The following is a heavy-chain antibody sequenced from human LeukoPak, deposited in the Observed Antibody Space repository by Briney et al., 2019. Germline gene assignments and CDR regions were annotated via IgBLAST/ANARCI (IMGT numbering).Heavy chain of an antibody. J-gene: IGHJ4*02. CDR2: ISDSGGNT. CDR3: ARRNGYDFDY. D-gene: IGHD5-18*01. Sequence: PGGSLRLSCAPSGFTFSNYAMSWVRQAPGKGLEWVSDISDSGGNTHYADSVKGRFTISRDKSKNTLYLQMNSLRAEDTAVYYCARRNGYDFDYWGQGTLVTVSS. CDR1: GFTFSNYA. V-gene: IGHV3-23*01.